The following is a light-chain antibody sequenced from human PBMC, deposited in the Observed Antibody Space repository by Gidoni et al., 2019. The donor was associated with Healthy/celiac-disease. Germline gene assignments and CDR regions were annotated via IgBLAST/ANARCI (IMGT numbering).Light chain of an antibody. Sequence: EIVMTQSPATLSVSPGERATRSCRASQSVSSNLAWYQHKPGQAPRLLIYGASTRATGIPARFSGSGSGTEFTLTISSLQSEDFAVYYCQQYNNWPPWTFGQGTKVEIK. CDR3: QQYNNWPPWT. CDR2: GAS. CDR1: QSVSSN. J-gene: IGKJ1*01. V-gene: IGKV3-15*01.